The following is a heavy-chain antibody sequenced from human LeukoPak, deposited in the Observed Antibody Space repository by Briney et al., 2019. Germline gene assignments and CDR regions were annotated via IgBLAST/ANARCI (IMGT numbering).Heavy chain of an antibody. CDR3: AREDEQWLHFDY. D-gene: IGHD6-19*01. CDR1: GFTFSSYW. CDR2: INSDGSST. V-gene: IGHV3-74*01. J-gene: IGHJ4*02. Sequence: GGSLRLSCAASGFTFSSYWMHWVRQAPGKGLVWVSRINSDGSSTSYADSVKGRFTISRDNAKNSLYLQMNSLRAEDTAVYYCAREDEQWLHFDYWGQGTLVTVSS.